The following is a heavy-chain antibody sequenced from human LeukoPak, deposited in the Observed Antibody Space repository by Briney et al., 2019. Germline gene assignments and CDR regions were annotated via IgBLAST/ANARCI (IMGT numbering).Heavy chain of an antibody. CDR1: GFTFSSYE. D-gene: IGHD3-10*01. CDR2: ISSSGDTI. Sequence: GGSLRLSCAASGFTFSSYEMNWVRQAPGKGLEWVSYISSSGDTIYYADSVKGRFTISRDNAKNSLYLQMNSLRAEDTAVYYCAKDPGYYGSGSYLDYWGQGTLVTVSS. CDR3: AKDPGYYGSGSYLDY. V-gene: IGHV3-48*03. J-gene: IGHJ4*02.